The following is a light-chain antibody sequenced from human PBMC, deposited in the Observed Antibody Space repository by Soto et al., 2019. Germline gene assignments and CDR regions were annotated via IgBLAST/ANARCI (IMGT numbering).Light chain of an antibody. J-gene: IGKJ4*01. Sequence: EIVLTQSPGTLSLSPGERATLSCRSSQSVSSRYLAWYQQKPGQAPRLLIYGASSRATGIPDRFSGSGSGSDFTLNISRLEPEDFAVYYCQQYGSSLPTTFGGGTKVEIK. CDR3: QQYGSSLPTT. CDR2: GAS. CDR1: QSVSSRY. V-gene: IGKV3-20*01.